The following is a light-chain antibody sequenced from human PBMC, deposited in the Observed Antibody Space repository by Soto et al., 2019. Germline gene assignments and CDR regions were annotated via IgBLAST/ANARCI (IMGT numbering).Light chain of an antibody. Sequence: DIVMTQSPGTLSLSPGERATLSCRPSQSVSSSYIAWYQQRPGQTXSXXIYGASTRATGIPDRFSGSGSGTHFTITISRLEPGDFAVYYCQHFGGTTFTFGQGTRLEIK. CDR1: QSVSSSY. CDR2: GAS. V-gene: IGKV3-20*01. J-gene: IGKJ5*01. CDR3: QHFGGTTFT.